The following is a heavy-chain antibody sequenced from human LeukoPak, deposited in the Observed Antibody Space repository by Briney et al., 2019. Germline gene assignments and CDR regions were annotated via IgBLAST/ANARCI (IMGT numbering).Heavy chain of an antibody. D-gene: IGHD2/OR15-2a*01. J-gene: IGHJ4*02. Sequence: PSETLSLTCTVSGGSISSSSYSWGWIRQPPGKGLEWIGSIYYSGSTYYNPSLKSRVTISVDTSKNQFSLKLSSVTAADTAVYYCARFSQYYDSPTHYLDYWGQGILVTVSS. CDR2: IYYSGST. CDR1: GGSISSSSYS. V-gene: IGHV4-39*01. CDR3: ARFSQYYDSPTHYLDY.